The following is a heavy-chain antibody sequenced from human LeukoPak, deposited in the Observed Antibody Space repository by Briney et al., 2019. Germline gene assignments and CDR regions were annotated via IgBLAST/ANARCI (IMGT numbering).Heavy chain of an antibody. Sequence: SQTLSLTCTVSGGSISSGGYYWSWIRQPAGKGLEWIGRIYTSGSTNYNPSLKSRVTMSVDTSKNQFSLKLSSVTAADTAVYYCARERDGEDYYDSSGYYYGFDYWGQGTLVTVSS. D-gene: IGHD3-22*01. J-gene: IGHJ4*02. CDR1: GGSISSGGYY. CDR3: ARERDGEDYYDSSGYYYGFDY. V-gene: IGHV4-61*02. CDR2: IYTSGST.